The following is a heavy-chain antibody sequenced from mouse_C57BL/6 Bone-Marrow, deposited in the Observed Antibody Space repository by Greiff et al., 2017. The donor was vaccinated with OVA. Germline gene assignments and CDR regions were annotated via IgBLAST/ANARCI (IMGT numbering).Heavy chain of an antibody. CDR3: VSGYYGCWFAY. CDR1: GYTFTSYW. D-gene: IGHD1-1*01. V-gene: IGHV1-7*01. CDR2: INPSSGYT. J-gene: IGHJ3*01. Sequence: QVQLQQSGADLAKPGASVKLSCKASGYTFTSYWMHWVKQRPGQGLEWIGYINPSSGYTKYNQKFKDQATLTADKSSSTAYMQLSSLTYEDAAVYYCVSGYYGCWFAYWGQGTLVTVSA.